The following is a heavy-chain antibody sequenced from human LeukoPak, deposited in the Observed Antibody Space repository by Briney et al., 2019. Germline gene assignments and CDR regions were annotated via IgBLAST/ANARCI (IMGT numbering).Heavy chain of an antibody. CDR1: GFTVSSNY. D-gene: IGHD4/OR15-4a*01. Sequence: GGSLRLSCAASGFTVSSNYMSWVRQAPGVGLEWVSVIYSGGSTYYADSVKGRLTISRDNSKNTLYFQMNSLRAEDTAVYYCARGDYEKGFDYWGQGTLVTVSS. CDR2: IYSGGST. CDR3: ARGDYEKGFDY. V-gene: IGHV3-53*01. J-gene: IGHJ4*02.